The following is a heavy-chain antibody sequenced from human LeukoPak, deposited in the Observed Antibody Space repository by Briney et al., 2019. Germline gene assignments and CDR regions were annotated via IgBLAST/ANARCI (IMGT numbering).Heavy chain of an antibody. D-gene: IGHD1-14*01. Sequence: PGGSLRLSCAASGFTFSSYAMSWVRQAPGKGLEWVSAISGSGGSTYYADSVKGRFTISRDNAKDSLYLQMNSLRAEDTAVYYCATETIGRHYDYWGQGTLLTVSS. J-gene: IGHJ4*02. V-gene: IGHV3-23*01. CDR2: ISGSGGST. CDR3: ATETIGRHYDY. CDR1: GFTFSSYA.